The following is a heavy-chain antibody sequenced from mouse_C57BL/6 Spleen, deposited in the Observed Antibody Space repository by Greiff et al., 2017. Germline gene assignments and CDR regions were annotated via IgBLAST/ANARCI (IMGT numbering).Heavy chain of an antibody. V-gene: IGHV5-4*01. CDR3: ARAGGYGNWFAY. Sequence: EVQVVESGGGLVKPGGSLKLSCAASGFTFSSYAMSWVRQTPEKRLEWVATISDGGSYTYYPDNVKGRFTISRDNAKNNLYLQMSHLKSEDTAMYYCARAGGYGNWFAYWGQGTLVTVPA. CDR1: GFTFSSYA. CDR2: ISDGGSYT. J-gene: IGHJ3*01. D-gene: IGHD2-1*01.